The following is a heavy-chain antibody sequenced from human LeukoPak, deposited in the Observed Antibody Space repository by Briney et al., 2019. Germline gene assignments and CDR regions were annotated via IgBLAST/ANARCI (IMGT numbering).Heavy chain of an antibody. Sequence: SETLSLTCTVSGYSLISGYYWGWIRQPPGKGLEWIGSVYHSGSTYNNPSLKSRVTISVDTSKNQFSLNLSSVTAADTAVYYCARDLGMEFDYWGQGTLVTVSS. V-gene: IGHV4-38-2*02. J-gene: IGHJ4*02. CDR1: GYSLISGYY. CDR2: VYHSGST. CDR3: ARDLGMEFDY. D-gene: IGHD7-27*01.